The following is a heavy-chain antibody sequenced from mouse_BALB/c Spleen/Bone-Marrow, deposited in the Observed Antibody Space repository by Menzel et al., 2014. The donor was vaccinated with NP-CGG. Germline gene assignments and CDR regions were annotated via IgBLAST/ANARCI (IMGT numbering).Heavy chain of an antibody. CDR1: GYTFSSYW. Sequence: QVQLQQSGAELMKPGASVKISCKATGYTFSSYWIEWVKQRPGHGLEWIGEILPGSGSTNYNEKFKGKATLTADKSSDTAYVQLSSLTSEDSAVYFCARGYYGSSYYFDYWGQGTTLTVSS. J-gene: IGHJ2*01. D-gene: IGHD1-1*01. V-gene: IGHV1-9*01. CDR2: ILPGSGST. CDR3: ARGYYGSSYYFDY.